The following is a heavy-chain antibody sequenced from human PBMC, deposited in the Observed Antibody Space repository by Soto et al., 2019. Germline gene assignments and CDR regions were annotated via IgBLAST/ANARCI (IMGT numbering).Heavy chain of an antibody. J-gene: IGHJ3*02. V-gene: IGHV1-18*01. CDR3: ARTHGSSWYGAAFDI. CDR2: ISAYNGNT. Sequence: ASVKVSCKSSGYTFTSNGINWVRQAPGEGHEWMGWISAYNGNTNYAQNLQVRVTMTTDPSTSTAYMELRGLRSDDTAVYYFARTHGSSWYGAAFDIWGQGTMVTVSS. CDR1: GYTFTSNG. D-gene: IGHD6-13*01.